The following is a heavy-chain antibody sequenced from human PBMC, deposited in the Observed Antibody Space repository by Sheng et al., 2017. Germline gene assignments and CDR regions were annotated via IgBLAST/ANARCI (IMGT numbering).Heavy chain of an antibody. CDR2: IRYDGSNK. D-gene: IGHD6-13*01. Sequence: QVQLVESGGGVVQPGGSLRLSCAASGFTFSSYGMHWVRQAPGKGLEWVAFIRYDGSNKYYADSVKGRFTISRDNSKNTLYLQMNSLRAEDTAVYYCAKDPQSSSWTGWFDPWGQGTLVTVSS. J-gene: IGHJ5*02. CDR1: GFTFSSYG. V-gene: IGHV3-30*02. CDR3: AKDPQSSSWTGWFDP.